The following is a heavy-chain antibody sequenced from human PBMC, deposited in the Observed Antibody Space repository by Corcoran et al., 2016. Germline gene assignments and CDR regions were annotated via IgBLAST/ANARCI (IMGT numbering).Heavy chain of an antibody. J-gene: IGHJ4*02. D-gene: IGHD6-19*01. V-gene: IGHV4-39*01. CDR1: GGSISSSSYY. CDR3: ARVSVAGTRYFDY. Sequence: QLQLQESGPGLVKPSETLSLTCTVSGGSISSSSYYWGWIRQPPGKGLEWIGSIYYSGSTYYNPSLKSRVTISVDTSKNQFSLKLSSVTAADPAVYYCARVSVAGTRYFDYWGQGTLVTVSS. CDR2: IYYSGST.